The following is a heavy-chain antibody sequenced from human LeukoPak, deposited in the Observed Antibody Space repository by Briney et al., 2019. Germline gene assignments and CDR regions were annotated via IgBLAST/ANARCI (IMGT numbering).Heavy chain of an antibody. CDR2: LRYDGMIK. D-gene: IGHD3-3*01. Sequence: GGSLRLSCSASGFRFDSYGMHWIRQAPGKGLEWLASLRYDGMIKKYAGSVKGRFTISRDNAKNSLYLQMNSLRAEDTAVYYCARDREATPDTYYDFWSGYYSSYDAFDIWGQGTMVTVSS. CDR1: GFRFDSYG. J-gene: IGHJ3*02. V-gene: IGHV3-30*02. CDR3: ARDREATPDTYYDFWSGYYSSYDAFDI.